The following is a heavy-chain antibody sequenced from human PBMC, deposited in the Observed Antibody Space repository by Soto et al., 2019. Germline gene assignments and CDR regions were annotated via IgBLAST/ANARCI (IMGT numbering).Heavy chain of an antibody. V-gene: IGHV3-23*01. D-gene: IGHD3-22*01. J-gene: IGHJ4*02. CDR1: GFTFSSYA. CDR2: ISGGGGST. CDR3: AKSHITMIGVVSLAY. Sequence: GGSLRLSCAASGFTFSSYAMSWGRQAPGKGLEGVSAISGGGGSTYSAYSRSGPIPISKNTSKNTLYLQKTMLRAEDTAEYYCAKSHITMIGVVSLAYWGQGTLVTVSS.